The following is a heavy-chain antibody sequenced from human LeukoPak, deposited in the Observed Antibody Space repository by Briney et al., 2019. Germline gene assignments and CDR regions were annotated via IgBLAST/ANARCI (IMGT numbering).Heavy chain of an antibody. CDR3: AKDRPNYYESNGHYYRRDGDC. Sequence: GGSLRLSCAASGFTFSTYAMSWVRQGPGKGLEWVSSISSSGGVTFYAGSVRGRFTISRDNSKNTLFPQMNSLRADDTAVYYCAKDRPNYYESNGHYYRRDGDCWGQGTLVTVSS. J-gene: IGHJ4*02. D-gene: IGHD3-22*01. V-gene: IGHV3-23*01. CDR1: GFTFSTYA. CDR2: ISSSGGVT.